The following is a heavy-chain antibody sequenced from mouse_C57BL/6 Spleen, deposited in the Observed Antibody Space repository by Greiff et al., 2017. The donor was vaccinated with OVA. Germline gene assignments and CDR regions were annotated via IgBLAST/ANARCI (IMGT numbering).Heavy chain of an antibody. V-gene: IGHV1-22*01. CDR3: ANSHYYGSGYAMDY. D-gene: IGHD1-1*01. CDR2: INPNNGGT. CDR1: GYTFTDYN. J-gene: IGHJ4*01. Sequence: VQLQQSGPELVKPGASVKMSCKASGYTFTDYNMHWVKQSHGKSLEWIGYINPNNGGTSYNQKFKGKATLTVNKSSSTAYMELRSLTSEVSAVYYCANSHYYGSGYAMDYWGQGTSVTVSS.